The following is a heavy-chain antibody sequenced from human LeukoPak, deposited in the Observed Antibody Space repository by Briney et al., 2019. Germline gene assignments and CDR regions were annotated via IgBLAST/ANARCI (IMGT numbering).Heavy chain of an antibody. D-gene: IGHD5-18*01. Sequence: GGSLRLSCAASGFTFSSYSVNWVRQAPGKGLEGVSYISSSSTIYYADSVKGRFTISRDNAKNSLYLQMNSLRAEDTAVYYCARDPARGYSYGALCWGQGTLVTVSS. CDR2: ISSSSTI. J-gene: IGHJ4*02. CDR3: ARDPARGYSYGALC. V-gene: IGHV3-48*01. CDR1: GFTFSSYS.